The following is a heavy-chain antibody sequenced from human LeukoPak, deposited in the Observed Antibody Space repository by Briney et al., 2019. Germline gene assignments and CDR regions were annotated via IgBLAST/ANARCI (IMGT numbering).Heavy chain of an antibody. CDR3: AREVSGYDFGY. CDR1: GFTFSSYE. CDR2: ISSSGSTI. Sequence: GGSLRLSCAASGFTFSSYEINWVRQAPGKGLGWVSYISSSGSTIYYADSVRGRFTISRDNAKNSLYLQMNSLRVEDTAVYYCAREVSGYDFGYWSQGTLATVSS. D-gene: IGHD5-12*01. J-gene: IGHJ4*02. V-gene: IGHV3-48*03.